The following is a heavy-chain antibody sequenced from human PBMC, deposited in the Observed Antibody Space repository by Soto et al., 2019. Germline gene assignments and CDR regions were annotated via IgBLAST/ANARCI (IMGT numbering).Heavy chain of an antibody. J-gene: IGHJ6*02. Sequence: ASVKVSCKASGFTFTSSAVQWVRQARGQRLEWIGWIVVGSGNTNYAQKFQERVTITRDMSTSTAYMELSSLRSEDTAVYYCAADTITQQLVSYYYYYYGMDVWGQGTTVTVSS. D-gene: IGHD6-13*01. CDR1: GFTFTSSA. CDR2: IVVGSGNT. CDR3: AADTITQQLVSYYYYYYGMDV. V-gene: IGHV1-58*01.